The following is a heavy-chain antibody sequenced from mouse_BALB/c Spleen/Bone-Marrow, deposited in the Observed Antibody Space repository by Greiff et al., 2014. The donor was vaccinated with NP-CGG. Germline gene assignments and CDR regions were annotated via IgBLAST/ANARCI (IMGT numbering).Heavy chain of an antibody. J-gene: IGHJ4*01. V-gene: IGHV5-6-4*01. D-gene: IGHD2-1*01. CDR2: ISSGGSYT. CDR3: TRDGKGNYDYAMDY. Sequence: DVKLVESGGGLVEPGGSLKLSCAASGFTFSSYTMSWVRQTPEKRLEWVATISSGGSYTYYPDSVKGRFTISRDNAKNTLYLQMSSLKSEDAAMYYCTRDGKGNYDYAMDYWGQGTSVTVSS. CDR1: GFTFSSYT.